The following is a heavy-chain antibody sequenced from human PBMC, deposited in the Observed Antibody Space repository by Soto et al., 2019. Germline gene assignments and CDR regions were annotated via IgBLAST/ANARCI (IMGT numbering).Heavy chain of an antibody. J-gene: IGHJ4*02. D-gene: IGHD3-3*01. CDR3: ARIKAGYDFWSGYFDY. CDR2: IDWDDDK. Sequence: SGPTLVNPTQTLTPTCTFSGFSLSTSGMCVSWIRQPPGKALEWLALIDWDDDKYYSTPLKTRLTISKDTSKNQVVLTMTNMDPVDTATYYCARIKAGYDFWSGYFDYWGQGTLVTVS. V-gene: IGHV2-70*01. CDR1: GFSLSTSGMC.